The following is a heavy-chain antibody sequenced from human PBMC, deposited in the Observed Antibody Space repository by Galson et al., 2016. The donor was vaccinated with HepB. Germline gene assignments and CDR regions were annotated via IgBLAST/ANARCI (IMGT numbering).Heavy chain of an antibody. V-gene: IGHV6-1*01. CDR3: TRGFEYSSGWYYFDH. Sequence: CAISGDSVSSNSAAWNWIRQSPSRGLEWLGRTFYKSKWYNDYAVSVKSRITVNADTSKNQFSLHLNSVTPHDTAVYYCTRGFEYSSGWYYFDHWGQGTLVTVSS. D-gene: IGHD6-19*01. CDR1: GDSVSSNSAA. CDR2: TFYKSKWYN. J-gene: IGHJ4*02.